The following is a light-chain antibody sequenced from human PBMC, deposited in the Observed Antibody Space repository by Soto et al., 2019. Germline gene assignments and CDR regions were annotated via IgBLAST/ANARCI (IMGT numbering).Light chain of an antibody. CDR1: SGSIASNY. CDR2: EDD. V-gene: IGLV6-57*03. Sequence: NFMLTQPHSVSESPGKTVIISCTRSSGSIASNYVQWYQQRPGRVPATVIYEDDQRPSGVPDRFSGSIDSYSNSASLTISGLKTEDEADYFCQSSDNRHQWVFGGGTKLTVL. CDR3: QSSDNRHQWV. J-gene: IGLJ3*02.